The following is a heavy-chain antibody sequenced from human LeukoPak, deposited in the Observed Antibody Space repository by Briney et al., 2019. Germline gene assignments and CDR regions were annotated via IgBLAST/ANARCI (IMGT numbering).Heavy chain of an antibody. D-gene: IGHD6-6*01. CDR3: ARSPRSSSVSHLLGYYGMDV. J-gene: IGHJ6*02. CDR1: GYTFTSYY. Sequence: ASVKVSCKASGYTFTSYYMHWVRQAPGRGLEWMGIINPSGGSTSYAQKFQGRVTMTRDTSTSTVYMELSSLRSEDTAVYYCARSPRSSSVSHLLGYYGMDVWGQGTTVTVSS. CDR2: INPSGGST. V-gene: IGHV1-46*01.